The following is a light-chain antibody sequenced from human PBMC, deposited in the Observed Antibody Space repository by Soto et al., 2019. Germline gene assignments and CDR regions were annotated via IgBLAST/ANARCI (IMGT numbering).Light chain of an antibody. V-gene: IGLV1-40*01. CDR1: SSNIGTGYD. CDR2: DNN. CDR3: QSYDSSLSGWV. Sequence: QSVLTQPPSVSGAPGQRVTISCTGSSSNIGTGYDVHGYQQLPGTAPKLLIYDNNNRPSGVPDRFSGSKSGTSASLAITGLQAGDEADYYCQSYDSSLSGWVFGGGTKLTVL. J-gene: IGLJ3*02.